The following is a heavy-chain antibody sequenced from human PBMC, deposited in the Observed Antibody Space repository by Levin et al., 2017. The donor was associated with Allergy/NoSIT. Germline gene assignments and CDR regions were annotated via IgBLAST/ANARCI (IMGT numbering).Heavy chain of an antibody. CDR2: IKQDGSEK. Sequence: GGSLRLSCAASGFTFSTYWMSWVRQAPGKGLEWVANIKQDGSEKYYVDSVKGRFTISRDNAKNSLYLQMNSLRAEDTAVYYCAREWYCSSTSCYRFIGDWYFDLWGRGTLVTVSS. CDR1: GFTFSTYW. D-gene: IGHD2-2*02. V-gene: IGHV3-7*01. CDR3: AREWYCSSTSCYRFIGDWYFDL. J-gene: IGHJ2*01.